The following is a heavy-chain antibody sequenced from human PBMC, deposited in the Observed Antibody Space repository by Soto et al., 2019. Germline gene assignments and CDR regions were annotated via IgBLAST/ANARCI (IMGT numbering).Heavy chain of an antibody. Sequence: QVQLKESGPGLVKPSETLSLICTVSGVSISNYYWSWIRQPPGKRLEWIGWIYTGSTTYNPFLKNRVNISDDTSNNPFSLKLTSVTTSDTAVYYCARHPLIAATTYNWFDPWGQGSLVTVSS. V-gene: IGHV4-59*08. CDR3: ARHPLIAATTYNWFDP. CDR1: GVSISNYY. CDR2: IYTGST. D-gene: IGHD2-21*01. J-gene: IGHJ5*02.